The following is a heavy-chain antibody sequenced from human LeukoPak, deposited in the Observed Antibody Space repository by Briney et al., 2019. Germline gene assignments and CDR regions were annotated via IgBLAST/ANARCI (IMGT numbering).Heavy chain of an antibody. V-gene: IGHV3-7*01. CDR3: ARTPGDYYYYYYYMDV. Sequence: GGSLRLSCAASGFTFSSYWMSWVRQAPGKGLEWVANIKQDGGEKYYVDSVKGRFTISRDNARNSLYLQMNSLKAEDTAVYYCARTPGDYYYYYYYMDVWGKGTAVPVSS. CDR1: GFTFSSYW. CDR2: IKQDGGEK. D-gene: IGHD7-27*01. J-gene: IGHJ6*03.